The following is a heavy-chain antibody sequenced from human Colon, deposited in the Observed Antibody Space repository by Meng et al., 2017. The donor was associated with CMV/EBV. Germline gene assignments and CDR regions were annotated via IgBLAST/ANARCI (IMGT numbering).Heavy chain of an antibody. J-gene: IGHJ4*02. CDR1: EFTFSDHY. V-gene: IGHV3-72*01. CDR2: SRDKANTYTT. Sequence: ASEFTFSDHYIDWVRQAPGKGLEWVGRSRDKANTYTTEYAASVKGRFSLSRDESKKSLFLQMDSLKTEDTAVYYCVRGGELNRFDYWGQGTLVTVSS. CDR3: VRGGELNRFDY. D-gene: IGHD1-26*01.